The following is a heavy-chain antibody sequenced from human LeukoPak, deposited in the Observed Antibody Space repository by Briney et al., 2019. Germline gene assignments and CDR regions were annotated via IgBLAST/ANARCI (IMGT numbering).Heavy chain of an antibody. J-gene: IGHJ4*02. D-gene: IGHD4-23*01. CDR2: ISGSGGST. CDR1: GFTFSSYG. Sequence: GGSLRLSCAASGFTFSSYGMSWVRQAPGKGLEWVSAISGSGGSTYYADSVKGRFTISRDNSKNTLYLQMNSLRAEDTAVYYCAKDGGGMTTVVMVYFDYWGQGTLVTVPS. V-gene: IGHV3-23*01. CDR3: AKDGGGMTTVVMVYFDY.